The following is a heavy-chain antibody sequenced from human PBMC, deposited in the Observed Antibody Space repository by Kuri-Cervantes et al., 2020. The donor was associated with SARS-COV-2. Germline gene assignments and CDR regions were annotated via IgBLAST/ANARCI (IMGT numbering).Heavy chain of an antibody. V-gene: IGHV4-39*01. Sequence: GSLRLSCTVSGGSISSSSYYWGWIRQPPGKGLVWIGSIYYSGSTYYNPSLKSRVTISVDTSKNQFSLKLSSVTAADTAVYYCARLTTSYFDYWGQGTLVTVSS. CDR2: IYYSGST. J-gene: IGHJ4*02. D-gene: IGHD4-11*01. CDR1: GGSISSSSYY. CDR3: ARLTTSYFDY.